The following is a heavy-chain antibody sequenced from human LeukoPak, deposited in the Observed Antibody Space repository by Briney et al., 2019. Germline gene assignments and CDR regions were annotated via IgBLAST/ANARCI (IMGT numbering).Heavy chain of an antibody. J-gene: IGHJ3*02. V-gene: IGHV3-9*01. CDR3: AKDMGPTDDPDAFDI. Sequence: GRSLILSCAASGFTFDDYAMHWVRQAPGKGLEWVSGISWNSGSIGYADSVKGRFTISRDNAKNSLYLQMNSLRAEDTALYYCAKDMGPTDDPDAFDIWGQGTMVTVSS. CDR2: ISWNSGSI. CDR1: GFTFDDYA. D-gene: IGHD3-16*01.